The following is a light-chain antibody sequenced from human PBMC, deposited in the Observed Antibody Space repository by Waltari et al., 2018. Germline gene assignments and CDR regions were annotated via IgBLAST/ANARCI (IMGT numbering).Light chain of an antibody. CDR3: QQYGSSRT. V-gene: IGKV3-20*01. J-gene: IGKJ1*01. CDR1: QSVSSSY. Sequence: EIVLTQSPGTLSLSPGERATLSCRASQSVSSSYLAWYQQKPGQAPRLLIYGATSRATGIPDRFGGSGSGTDFILTISRLEPEDFAVYYCQQYGSSRTFGQGTKVEIK. CDR2: GAT.